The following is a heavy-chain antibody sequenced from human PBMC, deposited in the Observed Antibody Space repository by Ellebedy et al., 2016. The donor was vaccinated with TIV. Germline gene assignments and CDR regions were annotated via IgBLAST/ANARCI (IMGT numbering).Heavy chain of an antibody. D-gene: IGHD2-2*01. J-gene: IGHJ6*03. CDR3: ARGTCSSTSCFYYMDV. V-gene: IGHV1-8*01. Sequence: ASVKVSXXASGYTFTSYDINWVRQATGQGLEWMGWMNPNSGNTGYAQKFQGRVTMTRNTSISTAYMELSSLRSEDTAVYYCARGTCSSTSCFYYMDVWGKGTTVTVSS. CDR1: GYTFTSYD. CDR2: MNPNSGNT.